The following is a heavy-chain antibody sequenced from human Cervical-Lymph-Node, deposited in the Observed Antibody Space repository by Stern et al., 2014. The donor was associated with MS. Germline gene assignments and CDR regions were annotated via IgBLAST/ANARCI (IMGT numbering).Heavy chain of an antibody. Sequence: QVQLVESGPGLAKPSETLSLTCTVSGGSISNYYWSWIRQPPGKGLEWIGDIYYSGSTNYNPSLKSRVAMSVDTSKAQLSLNLTSVTAADTGVYYCARRGTTGIDYWGQGTLVTVSS. CDR1: GGSISNYY. CDR3: ARRGTTGIDY. V-gene: IGHV4-59*08. J-gene: IGHJ4*02. D-gene: IGHD4-17*01. CDR2: IYYSGST.